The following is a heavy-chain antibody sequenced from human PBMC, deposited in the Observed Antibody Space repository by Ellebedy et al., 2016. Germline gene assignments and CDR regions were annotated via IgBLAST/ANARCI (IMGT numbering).Heavy chain of an antibody. CDR3: AKGRFGELLYTPFDY. J-gene: IGHJ4*02. V-gene: IGHV3-9*01. Sequence: GGSLRLXXAASGFTFDDYAMHWVRQAPGKGLEWVSGISWNSGSIGYADSVKGRFTISRDNAKNSLYLQMNSLRAEDTALYYCAKGRFGELLYTPFDYWGQGTLVTVSS. D-gene: IGHD3-10*01. CDR2: ISWNSGSI. CDR1: GFTFDDYA.